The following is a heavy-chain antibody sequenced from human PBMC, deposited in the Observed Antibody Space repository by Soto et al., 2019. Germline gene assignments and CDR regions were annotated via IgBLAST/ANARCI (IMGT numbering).Heavy chain of an antibody. CDR3: AHAHRNYKAY. CDR1: GFTFNIYA. Sequence: GGSLRLSCPPPGFTFNIYAMIWVRQAPGKGLEWVSSISGNGGSTFYADSVKGRFTISRDNSKNMLYLQMNSLRAEDMDLYYCAHAHRNYKAYWGPGTLVIVS. J-gene: IGHJ4*02. CDR2: ISGNGGST. D-gene: IGHD1-7*01. V-gene: IGHV3-23*01.